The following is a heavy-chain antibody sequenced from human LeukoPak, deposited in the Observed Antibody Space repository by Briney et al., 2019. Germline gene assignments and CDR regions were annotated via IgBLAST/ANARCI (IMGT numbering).Heavy chain of an antibody. CDR2: INPNSGGT. V-gene: IGHV1-2*02. Sequence: ASVKVSCKASGYTFTGYYMHWVRQAPGQGLEWMGWINPNSGGTNYAQKFQGRVTMTRDTSISTAYMELSRLRSDDTAVYYCARDYSNTWGNWFDPWGQGTLVTVSS. CDR1: GYTFTGYY. D-gene: IGHD6-13*01. J-gene: IGHJ5*02. CDR3: ARDYSNTWGNWFDP.